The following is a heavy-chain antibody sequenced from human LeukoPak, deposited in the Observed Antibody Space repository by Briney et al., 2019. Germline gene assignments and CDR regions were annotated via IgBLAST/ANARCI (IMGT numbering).Heavy chain of an antibody. J-gene: IGHJ3*02. CDR1: GYTFTSYY. CDR3: ARGSTVGATLAHAFDI. CDR2: INPSGGTT. V-gene: IGHV1-46*01. Sequence: GASVKVSCKASGYTFTSYYMQWVRQAPGQGLEWMGIINPSGGTTTYAQNFQGRVTMTRDTSTSTVYMELSSLRSEDTAVYYCARGSTVGATLAHAFDIWGQGTMVTVSS. D-gene: IGHD1-26*01.